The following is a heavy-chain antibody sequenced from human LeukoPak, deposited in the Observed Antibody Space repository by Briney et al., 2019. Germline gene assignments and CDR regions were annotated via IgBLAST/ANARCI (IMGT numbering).Heavy chain of an antibody. D-gene: IGHD3-10*01. CDR3: ARRYYGSGSYRLLWFDP. CDR2: INSDGSST. J-gene: IGHJ5*02. Sequence: GGSLRLSCAASGFTFSSYWMHWVRQAPGKGLVWVSRINSDGSSTSYVDSVKGRFTISRDNAKNTLYLQMNSLRAEDTAVYYCARRYYGSGSYRLLWFDPWGQGTLVTVSS. V-gene: IGHV3-74*01. CDR1: GFTFSSYW.